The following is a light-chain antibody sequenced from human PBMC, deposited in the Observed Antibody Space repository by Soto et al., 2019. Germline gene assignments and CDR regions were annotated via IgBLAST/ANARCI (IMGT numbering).Light chain of an antibody. J-gene: IGKJ2*01. CDR1: QSVSGN. CDR3: QQYNHWPPET. CDR2: AAT. Sequence: EIVMTQSPAILSVSPGERATLSCRASQSVSGNLAWYQQTPGQPTRLLIYAATTRAPGVPDRFSGSVSGTDFSLTISSLQSEDFAVYYCQQYNHWPPETFGPGTKLELK. V-gene: IGKV3-15*01.